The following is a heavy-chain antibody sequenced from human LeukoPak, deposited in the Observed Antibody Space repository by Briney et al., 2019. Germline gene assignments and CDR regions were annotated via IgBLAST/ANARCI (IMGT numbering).Heavy chain of an antibody. CDR2: TDTSGNYI. CDR3: ARGRSITLLRGVAMSDGFDI. CDR1: GFTFSNYG. D-gene: IGHD3-10*01. V-gene: IGHV3-21*06. J-gene: IGHJ3*02. Sequence: GGSLRLSCEASGFTFSNYGMNWVRQAPGKGLEWVSFTDTSGNYIYYGDLVKGRFTISRDNARNLLFLQMNGLRAEDTAVYYCARGRSITLLRGVAMSDGFDIWGQGAMVAVSS.